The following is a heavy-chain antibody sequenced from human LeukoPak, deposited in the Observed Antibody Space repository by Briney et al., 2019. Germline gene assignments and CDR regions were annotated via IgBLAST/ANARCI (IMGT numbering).Heavy chain of an antibody. CDR1: GYSISSGYY. CDR2: IYRSGSP. J-gene: IGHJ5*02. Sequence: SETLSLTCTVSGYSISSGYYWDWIRQPPGKGLEWIGSIYRSGSPYYNPSLKSRVTISVDTSKNQFSLKLSSVTAADTAVYYCARDPGYSSSWTPYNWFDPWGQGTLVTVSS. CDR3: ARDPGYSSSWTPYNWFDP. V-gene: IGHV4-38-2*02. D-gene: IGHD6-13*01.